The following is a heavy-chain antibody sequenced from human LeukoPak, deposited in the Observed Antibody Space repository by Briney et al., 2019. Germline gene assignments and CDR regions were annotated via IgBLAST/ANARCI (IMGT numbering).Heavy chain of an antibody. CDR3: ARDGYSSSWYEISRWFDP. D-gene: IGHD6-13*01. CDR2: INPSGGST. V-gene: IGHV1-46*01. Sequence: ASVKVSCKASGYTFTSYYMHWVRQAPGQGLEWMGIINPSGGSTSYAQKFQGRVTMTRDTSISTAYMELSRLRSDDTAVYYCARDGYSSSWYEISRWFDPWGQGTLVTVSS. CDR1: GYTFTSYY. J-gene: IGHJ5*02.